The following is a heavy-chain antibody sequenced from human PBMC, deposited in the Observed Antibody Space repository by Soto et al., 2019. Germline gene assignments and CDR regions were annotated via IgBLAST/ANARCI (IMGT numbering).Heavy chain of an antibody. Sequence: SETLSLTCAVSGVSFTDYCWSWIRQPPGRGLEWVGEINHRGSTIYNPSLNRQINKSVDTSKIQLFLRLTSVTAADTAVYCCVRGGLIWFGDRSFDFWGQGALVTVSS. J-gene: IGHJ4*02. CDR3: VRGGLIWFGDRSFDF. V-gene: IGHV4-34*01. CDR1: GVSFTDYC. CDR2: INHRGST. D-gene: IGHD3-10*01.